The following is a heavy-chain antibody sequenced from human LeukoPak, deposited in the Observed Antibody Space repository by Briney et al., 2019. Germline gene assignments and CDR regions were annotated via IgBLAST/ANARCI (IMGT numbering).Heavy chain of an antibody. V-gene: IGHV1-8*01. D-gene: IGHD1-1*01. CDR2: MNPNSGNT. Sequence: ASVKVSCKASGYTFTSYDINWVRQATGQGLEWLGWMNPNSGNTGYAQKFQGRVTMTRNTSISTAYMELSSLRSGDTAVYYCARGCYKKKGIYCYYYYMDVWGKGTTVTVSS. CDR1: GYTFTSYD. J-gene: IGHJ6*03. CDR3: ARGCYKKKGIYCYYYYMDV.